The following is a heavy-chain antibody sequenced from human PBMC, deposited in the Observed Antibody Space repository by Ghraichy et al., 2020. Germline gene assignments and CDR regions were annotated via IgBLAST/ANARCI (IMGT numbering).Heavy chain of an antibody. J-gene: IGHJ6*02. CDR1: GDSISTGTYY. Sequence: SETLSLTCTVSGDSISTGTYYWGWIRQSPGKGLEWIGSFFSSGTTYYKPSLKNRVTIFVDTSKNQFSLNLSSVTAADTALFYCVRGVVVPSYHYEMDVWGQGTTVTVSS. D-gene: IGHD2-2*01. CDR2: FFSSGTT. V-gene: IGHV4-39*02. CDR3: VRGVVVPSYHYEMDV.